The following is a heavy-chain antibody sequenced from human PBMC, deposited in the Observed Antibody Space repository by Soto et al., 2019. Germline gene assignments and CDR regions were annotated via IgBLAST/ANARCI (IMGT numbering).Heavy chain of an antibody. CDR3: EKVIRLQYQAFSGYFDL. J-gene: IGHJ2*01. D-gene: IGHD4-4*01. V-gene: IGHV3-23*01. CDR1: GFTLSSYA. Sequence: EVQLLESGGGLVQPGGSLRLSCASSGFTLSSYAMSWVRQAPGKGLERVSGISDSGGRTFYADSMRGRFTISRDTSNNALYLQMNSLGAADKAVYYCEKVIRLQYQAFSGYFDLCGRGTMVTVSS. CDR2: ISDSGGRT.